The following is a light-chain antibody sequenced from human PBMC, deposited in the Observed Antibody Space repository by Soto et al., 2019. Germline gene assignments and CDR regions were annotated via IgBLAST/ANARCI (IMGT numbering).Light chain of an antibody. Sequence: QSALTQPASVSGSPGQSITISCRGTSSDIGAYDYVSWFQQYSGKAPTLIIYEVRFRPSGVSSRFSGSKSGNTASLTISGLQTEDEADYYCGSYASATLIFGGGTQLTVL. J-gene: IGLJ7*01. CDR2: EVR. CDR3: GSYASATLI. V-gene: IGLV2-14*03. CDR1: SSDIGAYDY.